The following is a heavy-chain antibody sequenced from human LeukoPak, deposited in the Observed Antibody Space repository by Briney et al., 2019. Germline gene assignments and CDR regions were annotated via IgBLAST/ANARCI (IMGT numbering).Heavy chain of an antibody. Sequence: PGGSLRLSCAASGFTFSRFWMRWVRQAPGKGLEWVANVKEDGSEKYYVDSVKGRFTISRDNAKNSLYLQMTSLRAEDTAVYYCARYGSIVAAGTFDYWGQGTLVTVSS. D-gene: IGHD6-13*01. CDR2: VKEDGSEK. CDR1: GFTFSRFW. CDR3: ARYGSIVAAGTFDY. J-gene: IGHJ4*02. V-gene: IGHV3-7*04.